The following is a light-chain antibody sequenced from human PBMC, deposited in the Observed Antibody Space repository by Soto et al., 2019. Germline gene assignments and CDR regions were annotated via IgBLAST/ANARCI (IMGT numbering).Light chain of an antibody. J-gene: IGKJ1*01. V-gene: IGKV1-5*03. CDR2: EAS. Sequence: IQMTQSPNTLSASVGDSVSFTCRASESVGGHLAWYQQKPGNAPKLLIYEASALESGVPSRFNGSGYGTEFTLTINGLLPEDFVTCCCQQYNSWPAFGQGTKVDIK. CDR1: ESVGGH. CDR3: QQYNSWPA.